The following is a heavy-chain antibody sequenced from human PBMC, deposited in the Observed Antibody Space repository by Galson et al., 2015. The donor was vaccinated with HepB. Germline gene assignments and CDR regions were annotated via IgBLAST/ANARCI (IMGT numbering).Heavy chain of an antibody. CDR2: IWSDGRNE. D-gene: IGHD5-24*01. CDR3: ARHLGGVDGDGLDV. Sequence: SLRLSCAASGFTFSYHGMHWVRQAPGKGLEWVAVIWSDGRNEHYADSVKGRFTISRDNSKNTLYLQMNSLRDDDTAVYYCARHLGGVDGDGLDVWGQGSAVTVSS. J-gene: IGHJ6*02. CDR1: GFTFSYHG. V-gene: IGHV3-33*01.